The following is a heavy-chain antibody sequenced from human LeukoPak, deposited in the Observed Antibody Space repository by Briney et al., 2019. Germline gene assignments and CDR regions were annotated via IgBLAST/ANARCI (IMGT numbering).Heavy chain of an antibody. V-gene: IGHV3-48*03. Sequence: GGSLRLSCAASGFTFSSYEMNWVRQAPGKGLEWVSYISSSGSTIYYADSVKGRFIISRDNSKNTVYLQMNSLSAEDTAVYYCAELGITMIGGVWGKGTTVTISS. J-gene: IGHJ6*04. D-gene: IGHD3-10*02. CDR2: ISSSGSTI. CDR1: GFTFSSYE. CDR3: AELGITMIGGV.